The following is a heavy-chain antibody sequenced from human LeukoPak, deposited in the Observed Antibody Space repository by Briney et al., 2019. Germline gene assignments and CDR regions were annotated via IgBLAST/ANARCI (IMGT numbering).Heavy chain of an antibody. D-gene: IGHD2-2*01. Sequence: PGGSLRLSCAASGFTFSSHGMHWVRQAPGRGLEWVAVISYDGSNKYYADSVKGRFTISRDNSKNTLYLQMNSLRAEDTAVYYCAKDDCSSTSCYYYYYGMDAWGQGTTVTVSS. J-gene: IGHJ6*02. CDR1: GFTFSSHG. CDR2: ISYDGSNK. V-gene: IGHV3-30*18. CDR3: AKDDCSSTSCYYYYYGMDA.